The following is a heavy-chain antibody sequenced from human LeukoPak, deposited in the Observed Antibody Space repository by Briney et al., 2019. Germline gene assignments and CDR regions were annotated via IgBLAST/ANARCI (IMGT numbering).Heavy chain of an antibody. J-gene: IGHJ4*02. Sequence: GGSLRLSCAASGFTFSNAWMSWVRQAPGKGLEWVGRIKSKTDGGTTDYAAPVKGRFTISRDNAKNSLYLQMNSLRAEDTAVYYCAREASGYDFDYWGQGTLVTVSS. D-gene: IGHD5-12*01. CDR1: GFTFSNAW. V-gene: IGHV3-15*01. CDR2: IKSKTDGGTT. CDR3: AREASGYDFDY.